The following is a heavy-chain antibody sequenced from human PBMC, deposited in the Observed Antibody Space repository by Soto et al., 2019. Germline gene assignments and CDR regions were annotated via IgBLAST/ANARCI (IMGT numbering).Heavy chain of an antibody. J-gene: IGHJ5*02. D-gene: IGHD1-26*01. Sequence: GASVKVSCKASHYTFTRYGISWVRQAPGQGLEWMGWITSDNGKTNYAQKIQGRLTMTTDTSTSTAYMELRSLRSDDTAVYYCARCISGTYSDWLDLWGQGTTATVYS. CDR3: ARCISGTYSDWLDL. CDR1: HYTFTRYG. CDR2: ITSDNGKT. V-gene: IGHV1-18*04.